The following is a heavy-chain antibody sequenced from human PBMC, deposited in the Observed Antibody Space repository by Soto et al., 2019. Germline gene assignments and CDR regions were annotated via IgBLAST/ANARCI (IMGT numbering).Heavy chain of an antibody. CDR3: AKDSYYDFWSGYPEQDYGMDV. J-gene: IGHJ6*02. D-gene: IGHD3-3*01. Sequence: GGSLRLSCAASGFTFDDYTMHWVRQAPGKGLEWVSLISWDGGSTYYADSVKGRFTISRDNSKNSLYLQMNSLRTEDTALYYCAKDSYYDFWSGYPEQDYGMDVWGQGTTVTVSS. CDR2: ISWDGGST. CDR1: GFTFDDYT. V-gene: IGHV3-43*01.